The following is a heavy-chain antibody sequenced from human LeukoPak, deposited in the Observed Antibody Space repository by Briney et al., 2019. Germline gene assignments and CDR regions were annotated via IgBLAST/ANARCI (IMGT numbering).Heavy chain of an antibody. Sequence: GGSLRLSCAASGFTFSSYWMSWVRQAPGKGLEWVANIKQDGSEKYYVDSVKGRFTISRDNVKNSLYLQMNSLRAEDTAVYYCARDLPYCSGGSCYSDYWGQGTLVTVSS. V-gene: IGHV3-7*01. CDR3: ARDLPYCSGGSCYSDY. J-gene: IGHJ4*02. D-gene: IGHD2-15*01. CDR2: IKQDGSEK. CDR1: GFTFSSYW.